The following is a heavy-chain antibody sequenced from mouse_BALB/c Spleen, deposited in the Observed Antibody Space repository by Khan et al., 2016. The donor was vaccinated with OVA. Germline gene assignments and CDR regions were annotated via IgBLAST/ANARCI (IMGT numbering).Heavy chain of an antibody. CDR3: ARTHER. CDR1: GYTFTSYT. V-gene: IGHV1-4*01. CDR2: IIPSSGYT. Sequence: QVQLQQSGAELARPCASVKLSCKASGYTFTSYTMHRLKQRLGQGLVWIGYIIPSSGYTKYNQKFKDKVTLTADKSSSTAYMQLSSVTSEDSAAYDCARTHERWGQGTTLTVAS. J-gene: IGHJ2*01.